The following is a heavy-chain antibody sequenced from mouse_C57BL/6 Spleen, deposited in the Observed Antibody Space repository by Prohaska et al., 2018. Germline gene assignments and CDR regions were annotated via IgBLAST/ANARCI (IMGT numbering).Heavy chain of an antibody. CDR3: ARGGTAPWFAY. CDR1: GYTFTSYW. J-gene: IGHJ3*01. D-gene: IGHD2-14*01. V-gene: IGHV1-64*01. Sequence: QVQLQQPGAELVKPGASVKLSCKASGYTFTSYWMHWVKQRPGQGLEWIGMIHPNSGSTNYNEKFKSRATLTVDKSSSTAYMQLSSLTSEDSAVYYCARGGTAPWFAYWGQGTLVTVSA. CDR2: IHPNSGST.